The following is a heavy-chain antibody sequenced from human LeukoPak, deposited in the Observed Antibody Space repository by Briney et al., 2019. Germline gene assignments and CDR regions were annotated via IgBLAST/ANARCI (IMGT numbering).Heavy chain of an antibody. CDR3: AKDGGAGSGSYYYYGMDV. J-gene: IGHJ6*02. CDR2: ISGSGGST. Sequence: GGSLRLSCAASGFTFSSYSMNWVRQAPGKGLEWVSAISGSGGSTYYADSVKGRFTISRDNSKNTLYLQMNSLRAEDTAVYYCAKDGGAGSGSYYYYGMDVWGQGTTVTVSS. D-gene: IGHD3-10*01. V-gene: IGHV3-23*01. CDR1: GFTFSSYS.